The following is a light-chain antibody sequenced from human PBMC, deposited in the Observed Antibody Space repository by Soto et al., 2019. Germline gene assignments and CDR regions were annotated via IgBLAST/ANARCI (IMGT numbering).Light chain of an antibody. V-gene: IGLV1-44*01. Sequence: QSVLTQPPSASGTPGQSVTISCSGSSSNIGSNSVDWYQQLPGTAPKLLIYSSNQRPSGVPDRFSGSKSGTSASLAISGLQSDDEAYYFCAAWGESLNGLYLFGTGPKVTVL. J-gene: IGLJ1*01. CDR1: SSNIGSNS. CDR2: SSN. CDR3: AAWGESLNGLYL.